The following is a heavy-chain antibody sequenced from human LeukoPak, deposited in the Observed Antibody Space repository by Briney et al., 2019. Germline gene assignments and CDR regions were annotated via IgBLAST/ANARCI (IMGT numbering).Heavy chain of an antibody. D-gene: IGHD6-19*01. J-gene: IGHJ4*02. Sequence: PGGSLRLSCAASGFTFSSYVMSWVRQAPEKGLEWVSAISASGGSTFYADSVKGRFTISRDNSKNMLYLQMNSPRAEDTAIYYCAKEWYTSGKYYFDFWGQGTLVTVSS. V-gene: IGHV3-23*01. CDR1: GFTFSSYV. CDR3: AKEWYTSGKYYFDF. CDR2: ISASGGST.